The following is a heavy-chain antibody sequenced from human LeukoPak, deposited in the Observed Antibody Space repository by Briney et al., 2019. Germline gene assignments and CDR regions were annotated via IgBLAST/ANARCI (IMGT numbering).Heavy chain of an antibody. J-gene: IGHJ5*02. CDR2: IYYSGST. CDR1: GGSISSYY. V-gene: IGHV4-59*01. CDR3: VRIPNWFDP. Sequence: SETLSLTCTVSGGSISSYYWSWIRQPPGKGLEWIGYIYYSGSTNYNPSLKSRVTISVDTSKNQFSLKLSSVTAADTAVYYCVRIPNWFDPWGQGTLVTVSS.